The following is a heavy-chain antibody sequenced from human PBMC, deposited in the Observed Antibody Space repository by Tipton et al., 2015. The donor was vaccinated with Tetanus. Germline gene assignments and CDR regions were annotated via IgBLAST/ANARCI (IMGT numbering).Heavy chain of an antibody. J-gene: IGHJ5*02. V-gene: IGHV4-39*01. D-gene: IGHD3-3*01. CDR2: IYYSGST. CDR3: ARHRQTYSDCWSGSRDLDNWFDP. CDR1: GGSISSSSYY. Sequence: TLSLTCTVSGGSISSSSYYWGWIRQPPGKGLEWIGSIYYSGSTYYNPSLKRRVTISVDTSKNQFSLKLSSVTAADTAVYYCARHRQTYSDCWSGSRDLDNWFDPWGQGTLVTVSS.